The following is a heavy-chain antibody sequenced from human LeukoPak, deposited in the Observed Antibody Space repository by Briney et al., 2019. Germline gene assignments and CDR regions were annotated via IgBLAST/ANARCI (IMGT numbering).Heavy chain of an antibody. CDR3: ARDRPQRYNSSWYDY. J-gene: IGHJ4*02. D-gene: IGHD6-13*01. CDR2: ISAYNGNT. CDR1: GYTFTSYG. Sequence: ASVKVSCKASGYTFTSYGISWVRQAPGQGLEWMGWISAYNGNTNYAQKLQGRVTMTTDTSTSTAYMELRSLRSDDTAVYYCARDRPQRYNSSWYDYWGQGTLVTVSS. V-gene: IGHV1-18*01.